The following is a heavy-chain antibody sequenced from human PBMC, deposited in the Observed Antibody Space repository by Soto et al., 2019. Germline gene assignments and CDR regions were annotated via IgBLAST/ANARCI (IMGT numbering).Heavy chain of an antibody. Sequence: LSETLSLTCTVSGSPISDNYWSWFRQAPWQGLEWVGYIYYTGTTTYNPSVKSRVTISLDTSKSQFSLILRSVTAADTAVYYCARGMAGGQIFYYFDYWGQGALVTVAS. CDR2: IYYTGTT. D-gene: IGHD3-9*01. CDR1: GSPISDNY. CDR3: ARGMAGGQIFYYFDY. J-gene: IGHJ4*02. V-gene: IGHV4-59*08.